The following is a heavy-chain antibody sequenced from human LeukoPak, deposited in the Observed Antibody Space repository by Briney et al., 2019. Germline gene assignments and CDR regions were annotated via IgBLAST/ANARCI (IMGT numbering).Heavy chain of an antibody. J-gene: IGHJ4*02. D-gene: IGHD5-12*01. CDR2: IYHSGST. V-gene: IGHV4-38-2*01. CDR1: DYYINNGYY. CDR3: ARTTDYLW. Sequence: PSETLSLTCRVSDYYINNGYYWGWIRQPPGKGLEWIGSIYHSGSTYYNPSLKSRVTISVDTSKNQVSLKLRSVTAADTAVYYCARTTDYLWWGQGTLVTVSS.